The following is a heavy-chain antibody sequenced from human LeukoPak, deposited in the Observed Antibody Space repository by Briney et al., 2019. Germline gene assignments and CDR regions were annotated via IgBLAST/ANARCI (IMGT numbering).Heavy chain of an antibody. V-gene: IGHV1-8*01. D-gene: IGHD6-6*01. J-gene: IGHJ6*02. CDR3: ARPYSSSSYYYGMDV. Sequence: ASVKVSCKASGYIFINSDINWVRQATGQGLEWMGWMNANTGNTGYAQKFQGRVSMTRDTSVSTAYMELSGLRSEDTAVYYCARPYSSSSYYYGMDVWGQGTTVTVSS. CDR1: GYIFINSD. CDR2: MNANTGNT.